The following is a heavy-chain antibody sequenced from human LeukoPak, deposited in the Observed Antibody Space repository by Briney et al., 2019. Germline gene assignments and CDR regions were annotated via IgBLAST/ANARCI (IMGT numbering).Heavy chain of an antibody. CDR1: GGSFSGYY. Sequence: SETLSLTCAVYGGSFSGYYWSWIRQPPGKGLEWIGEINHSGSTNYNPSLKSRVTISVDTSKNQFSLKLSSVTAADTAVYYCAMDLEYSSSSDAFDIWGQGTMVTVSS. CDR3: AMDLEYSSSSDAFDI. CDR2: INHSGST. D-gene: IGHD6-6*01. V-gene: IGHV4-34*01. J-gene: IGHJ3*02.